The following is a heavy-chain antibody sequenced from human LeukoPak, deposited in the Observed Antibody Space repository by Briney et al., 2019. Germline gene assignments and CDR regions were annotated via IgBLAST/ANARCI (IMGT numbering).Heavy chain of an antibody. CDR2: ISGSGGST. D-gene: IGHD3-10*01. J-gene: IGHJ4*02. CDR1: GFTFSSYG. V-gene: IGHV3-23*01. Sequence: GGTLRLSCAASGFTFSSYGMSWVRQAPGKGLEWVSAISGSGGSTYYADSVKGRFTISRDNSKNTLYLQMNSLRAEDTAVYYCAKTMVRGVLDYWGQGTLVTVSS. CDR3: AKTMVRGVLDY.